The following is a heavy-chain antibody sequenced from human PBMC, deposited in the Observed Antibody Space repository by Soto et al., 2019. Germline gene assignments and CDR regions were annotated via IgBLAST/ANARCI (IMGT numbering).Heavy chain of an antibody. J-gene: IGHJ5*02. Sequence: SETLSLTCAVSGGSISSSNWWSWVRQPPGRGLEWIGEIYHSGSSNYNSSLKSRVSISVDTSRNQLSLYLTSVTAADTAVYYCVRGGIAGHWFDPWGQGILVTVSS. CDR1: GGSISSSNW. CDR3: VRGGIAGHWFDP. CDR2: IYHSGSS. V-gene: IGHV4-4*02. D-gene: IGHD2-15*01.